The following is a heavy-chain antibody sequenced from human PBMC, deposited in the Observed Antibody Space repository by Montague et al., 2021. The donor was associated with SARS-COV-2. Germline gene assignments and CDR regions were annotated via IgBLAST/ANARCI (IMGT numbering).Heavy chain of an antibody. CDR1: GXSISSGCYY. Sequence: TLSLTCTVSGXSISSGCYYWSWIRQHPGKGLEWIVYIYYSGSTYYNPSLKSRVTISVDTSKNQFSLKLSSVTAADTAVYYCARVRITMIVVVDAFDIWGQGTMVTVSS. D-gene: IGHD3-22*01. CDR2: IYYSGST. V-gene: IGHV4-31*03. CDR3: ARVRITMIVVVDAFDI. J-gene: IGHJ3*02.